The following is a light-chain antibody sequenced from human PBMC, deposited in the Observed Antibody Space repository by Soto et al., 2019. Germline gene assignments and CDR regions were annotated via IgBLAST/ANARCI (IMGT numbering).Light chain of an antibody. J-gene: IGLJ3*02. CDR2: EVS. Sequence: QSALTQPPSASGSPGQSVTISCSETSSDVGGYNYVSWYQQHPDKAPKLMIYEVSKRPSGVPDRFSGSKSGNTASLTVSGLQAEDEADYYCSSYAGSKNSVFGGGTKLTVL. V-gene: IGLV2-8*01. CDR3: SSYAGSKNSV. CDR1: SSDVGGYNY.